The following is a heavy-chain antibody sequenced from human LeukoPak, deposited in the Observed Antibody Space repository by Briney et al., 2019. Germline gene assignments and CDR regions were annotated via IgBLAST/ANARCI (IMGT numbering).Heavy chain of an antibody. J-gene: IGHJ5*02. D-gene: IGHD4-17*01. Sequence: PSETLSLTCTVSGGSISSYYWSWIRQPAGKGLEWIGRIYTSGSTSYNPSLKSRVTMSVDTSKNQFSLKLSSVTAADTAVYYCARQLVDYGDYGWFDPWGQGTLVTVSS. CDR1: GGSISSYY. CDR3: ARQLVDYGDYGWFDP. V-gene: IGHV4-4*07. CDR2: IYTSGST.